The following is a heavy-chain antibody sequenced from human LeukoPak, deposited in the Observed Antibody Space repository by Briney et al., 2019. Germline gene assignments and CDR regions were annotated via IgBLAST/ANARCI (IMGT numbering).Heavy chain of an antibody. CDR3: VRERNNFWSGHHSIFDS. CDR2: INNDGSST. V-gene: IGHV3-74*01. CDR1: GFIFSDHW. J-gene: IGHJ4*02. D-gene: IGHD3-3*01. Sequence: GGSLRLSCAASGFIFSDHWMHWVRQAPGKGLVWLSRINNDGSSTTYADSVKGRFTFSRDNAGNTLFLEMSSLRVEDTAVYYCVRERNNFWSGHHSIFDSWGQGTLVTVSS.